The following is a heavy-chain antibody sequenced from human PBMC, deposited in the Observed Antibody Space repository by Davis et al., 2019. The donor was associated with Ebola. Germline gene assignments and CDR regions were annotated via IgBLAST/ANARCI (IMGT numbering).Heavy chain of an antibody. D-gene: IGHD3-9*01. Sequence: GESLKISCAASGFTFSSYGMNWVRQAPGKGLEWVSYISSSSSTIYYADSVKGRFTISRDNAKNSLYLQMNSLRDEDTAVYYCARDRLRYFDYWGQGTLVTVSS. CDR2: ISSSSSTI. CDR1: GFTFSSYG. J-gene: IGHJ4*02. CDR3: ARDRLRYFDY. V-gene: IGHV3-48*02.